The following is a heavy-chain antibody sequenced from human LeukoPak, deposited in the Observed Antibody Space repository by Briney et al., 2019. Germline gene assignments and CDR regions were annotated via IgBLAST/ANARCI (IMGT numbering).Heavy chain of an antibody. CDR3: ARALSGSEDY. V-gene: IGHV3-74*01. CDR1: GFTFSRHW. J-gene: IGHJ4*02. D-gene: IGHD2-21*01. CDR2: INSDGSIT. Sequence: GGSLRLSCAASGFTFSRHWMHWVRQAPGKGLMWISRINSDGSITTYADSVKGRFTISRDNAKNTLYLQMNSLRAEDMAVYYCARALSGSEDYWGQGTLVTDSS.